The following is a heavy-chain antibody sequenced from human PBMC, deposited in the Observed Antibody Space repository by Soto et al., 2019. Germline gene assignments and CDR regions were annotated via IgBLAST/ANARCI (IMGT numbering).Heavy chain of an antibody. V-gene: IGHV5-51*01. D-gene: IGHD3-22*01. CDR3: ASGRGYWVLDY. CDR1: GYSFTTYL. Sequence: PGESLKISCKGSGYSFTTYLLGWVRQMPGKGLEWMGVIYPGASSTRYSPSFQGQVTISADMSISTAYLQWSSLKASDTAMDYCASGRGYWVLDYWGHGTMVTVSS. J-gene: IGHJ4*01. CDR2: IYPGASST.